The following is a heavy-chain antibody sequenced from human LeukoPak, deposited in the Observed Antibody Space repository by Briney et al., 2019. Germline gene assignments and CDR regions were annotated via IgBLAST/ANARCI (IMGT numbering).Heavy chain of an antibody. Sequence: SETLSLTCAVYGGSFSGYYWSWIRQPPGKGLEWIGEINHSGSTNYNPSLKSRVTISVGTSKNQFSLKLSSVTAADTAVYYCARMVVTAMAKDAFDIWGQGTMVTVSS. J-gene: IGHJ3*02. V-gene: IGHV4-34*01. CDR1: GGSFSGYY. CDR2: INHSGST. D-gene: IGHD2-21*02. CDR3: ARMVVTAMAKDAFDI.